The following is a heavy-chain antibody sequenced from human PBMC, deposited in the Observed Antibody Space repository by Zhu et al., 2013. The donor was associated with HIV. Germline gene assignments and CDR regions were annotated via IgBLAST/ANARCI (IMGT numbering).Heavy chain of an antibody. CDR3: ARGGSLQWELGY. CDR1: GYTFISYY. D-gene: IGHD1-26*01. J-gene: IGHJ4*02. Sequence: QVNLVQSGAEVKKPGASMNISCKASGYTFISYYIHWVRQAPGQGLEWMGTINPSGGSTTYAQNFQGRVTMTRDTSISTAYMELSRLRSDDTAVYYCARGGSLQWELGYWGQGTLVTVSS. CDR2: INPSGGST. V-gene: IGHV1-46*01.